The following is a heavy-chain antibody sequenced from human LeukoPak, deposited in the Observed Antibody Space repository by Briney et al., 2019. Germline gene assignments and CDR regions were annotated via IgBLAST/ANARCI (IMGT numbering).Heavy chain of an antibody. J-gene: IGHJ6*02. V-gene: IGHV1-58*01. Sequence: RASVTVSCKASGFTFTSSAVQWVRQARGQRLEWIGWIVVGSGNTNYAQKFQERVTITRDTSASTAYMELSSLRSEDTAVYYCARINDYYGMDVWGQGTTVTVSS. CDR1: GFTFTSSA. CDR2: IVVGSGNT. CDR3: ARINDYYGMDV. D-gene: IGHD2-15*01.